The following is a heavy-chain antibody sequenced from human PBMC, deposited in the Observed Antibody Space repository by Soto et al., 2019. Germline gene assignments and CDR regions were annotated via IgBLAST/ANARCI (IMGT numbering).Heavy chain of an antibody. J-gene: IGHJ4*02. V-gene: IGHV4-31*03. Sequence: TSETLSLTCTVSGGSISSGGYYWSWIRQHPGKGLEWIGYIYYSGSTYYNPSLKSRVTISVDTSKNQFSLKLSSVTAADTAVYYCARDVRSGYFFDYWGQGTLVTVSS. CDR2: IYYSGST. CDR1: GGSISSGGYY. D-gene: IGHD3-22*01. CDR3: ARDVRSGYFFDY.